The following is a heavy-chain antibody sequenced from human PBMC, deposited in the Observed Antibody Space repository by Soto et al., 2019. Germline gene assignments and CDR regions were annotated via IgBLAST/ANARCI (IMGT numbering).Heavy chain of an antibody. J-gene: IGHJ3*02. V-gene: IGHV1-69*02. Sequence: QVQLVQSGAEVKKPGSSVTVSCQASGCTVNTYTISWVRQAPGQGLEWMGRIIPSLGIAKYAQKFQGRVKSTADKSTSTAYMELSILRSEDTAVYSCAREIAVAGKTSDVFDIWCQGTMVTVSS. CDR3: AREIAVAGKTSDVFDI. CDR1: GCTVNTYT. D-gene: IGHD6-19*01. CDR2: IIPSLGIA.